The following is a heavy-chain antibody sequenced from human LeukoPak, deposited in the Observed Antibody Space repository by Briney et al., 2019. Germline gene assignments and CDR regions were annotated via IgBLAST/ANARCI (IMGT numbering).Heavy chain of an antibody. D-gene: IGHD2-15*01. CDR3: ARESVPNAPGRCY. J-gene: IGHJ4*02. CDR1: GFTFSSYL. Sequence: GGSLRHSRAASGFTFSSYLLSWGRQAPGKGLEWVANIKQTGSEKNYLDSVKGRFTISRDNAKNSLYLQMNSLRAEDTAVYYCARESVPNAPGRCYWGRVTLVTVSS. CDR2: IKQTGSEK. V-gene: IGHV3-7*01.